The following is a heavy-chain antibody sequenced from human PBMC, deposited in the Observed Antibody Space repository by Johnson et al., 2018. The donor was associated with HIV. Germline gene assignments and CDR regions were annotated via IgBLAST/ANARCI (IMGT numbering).Heavy chain of an antibody. CDR2: IKQDDDEQ. V-gene: IGHV3-7*01. CDR3: VRGNLYYSTDAFEI. D-gene: IGHD3-16*01. J-gene: IGHJ3*02. CDR1: GLNFSSYW. Sequence: VQLVESGGGLVQPGRSLRLSCAASGLNFSSYWMTWVRQAQGKGLEWVANIKQDDDEQNYLDTVRGRFIISRDNPKNSLFLQMNSLRAEDTAVYYCVRGNLYYSTDAFEIWGQGTMLTVSS.